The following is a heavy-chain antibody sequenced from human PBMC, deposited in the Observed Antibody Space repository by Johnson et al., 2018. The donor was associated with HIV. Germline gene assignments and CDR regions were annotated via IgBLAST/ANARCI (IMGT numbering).Heavy chain of an antibody. J-gene: IGHJ3*02. CDR3: AKTAWVCECDASDI. V-gene: IGHV3-23*04. CDR1: GFTFTSYT. Sequence: EVQLVESGGGLVQPGGSLRLSCAASGFTFTSYTVSWVRQAPGKGLEWVSAISGSGASRYFADSVKGRFTIARDNSKNTLYLQMNSLRAEDTALYYCAKTAWVCECDASDIWGQGTMVTVSS. CDR2: ISGSGASR. D-gene: IGHD2-21*01.